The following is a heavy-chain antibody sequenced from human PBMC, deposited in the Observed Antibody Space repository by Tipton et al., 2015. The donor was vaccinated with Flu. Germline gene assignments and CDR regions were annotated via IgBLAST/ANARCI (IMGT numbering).Heavy chain of an antibody. CDR1: GGSISSGSYY. CDR2: IYTSVST. J-gene: IGHJ5*02. Sequence: GLVKPSQTLSLTCIVSGGSISSGSYYWTWIRQPAGKGLEWIGQIYTSVSTKYNPSLKSLVNMSLDTSKNQFSLKMSSVTAADTAMYYCARDYGDLNWFDPWGQGTLVTVSS. D-gene: IGHD4-17*01. V-gene: IGHV4-61*02. CDR3: ARDYGDLNWFDP.